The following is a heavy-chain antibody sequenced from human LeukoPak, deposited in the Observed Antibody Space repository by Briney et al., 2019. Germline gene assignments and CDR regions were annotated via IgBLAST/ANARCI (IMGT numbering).Heavy chain of an antibody. J-gene: IGHJ4*02. CDR3: AREGFLGATGFDY. CDR1: GFTFSSYW. Sequence: PGGSLRLSCAASGFTFSSYWMSWVRQAPGKGLEWVANIKQDGSEKYYVDSVKGRFTISRDNAKNSLYLQMNSLRAEDTAVYYCAREGFLGATGFDYWGQGTLVTVSS. V-gene: IGHV3-7*01. CDR2: IKQDGSEK. D-gene: IGHD1-26*01.